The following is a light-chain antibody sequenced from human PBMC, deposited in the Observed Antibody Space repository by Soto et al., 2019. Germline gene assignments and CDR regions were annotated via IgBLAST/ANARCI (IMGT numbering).Light chain of an antibody. Sequence: EIVLTQCPGTMSLSPAEGASLSCRVSQRVSSSYLAWYQQKPGQAPRLLIYGASTRATGIPARFSGSGSGTDFTLTISSLEPEDLAVYYCQHYGSSPRTFGQGTKVDIK. CDR2: GAS. J-gene: IGKJ1*01. CDR3: QHYGSSPRT. CDR1: QRVSSSY. V-gene: IGKV3-20*01.